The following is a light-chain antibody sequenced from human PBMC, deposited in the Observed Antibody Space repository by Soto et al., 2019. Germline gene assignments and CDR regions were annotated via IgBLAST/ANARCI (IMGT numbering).Light chain of an antibody. CDR3: KQYNSYST. J-gene: IGKJ1*01. Sequence: DIQMTQAPFTLSASVGDIVTITCRASQSISSWLAWYQQKPGKAPKLLIYDASSLESGVPSRFSGSGSGTEFTLTISSLQPDDFATYYCKQYNSYSTFGQGTKVDIK. CDR1: QSISSW. V-gene: IGKV1-5*01. CDR2: DAS.